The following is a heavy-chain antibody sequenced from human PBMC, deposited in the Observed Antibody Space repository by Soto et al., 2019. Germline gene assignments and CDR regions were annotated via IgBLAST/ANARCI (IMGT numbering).Heavy chain of an antibody. CDR3: AKERNPSFFYI. CDR1: RFTFSTSG. Sequence: QVQLVESGGGVVQPGRSLRLSCAASRFTFSTSGMHWVRQAPGKGLEWVPVISYDGSSKYYADSVKGRFTISRDNSKNTLYLQMNSLRAEDTAVYYCAKERNPSFFYIWGQGTMVTDSS. V-gene: IGHV3-30*18. CDR2: ISYDGSSK. J-gene: IGHJ3*02.